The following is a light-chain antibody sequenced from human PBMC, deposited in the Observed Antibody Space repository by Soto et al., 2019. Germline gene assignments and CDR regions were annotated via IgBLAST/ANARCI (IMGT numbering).Light chain of an antibody. J-gene: IGKJ1*01. CDR3: QQYGCSPRT. CDR1: QSVSSSY. CDR2: GAS. V-gene: IGKV3-20*01. Sequence: EIVLTQSPDTLSWSPGETATLTCRASQSVSSSYIAWYQQRPGQAPRLLIYGASNRATGIPDRFSGSGSGTDFTLTISRLEPEDFAVYYCQQYGCSPRTFGQGTKVDTK.